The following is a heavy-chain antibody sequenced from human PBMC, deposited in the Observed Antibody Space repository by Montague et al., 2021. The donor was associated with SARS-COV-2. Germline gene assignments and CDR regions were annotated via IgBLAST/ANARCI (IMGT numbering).Heavy chain of an antibody. Sequence: SETLSLTCTVSGGSISSSSYYWGWIRQPPGKGLEWIGSIYYSGSTYYNPSLKSRVTISVDTSKNQFSLKLSSVTAADTAVYYCARQRRGGLVSTPRFFDYWYQGTLVTVSS. J-gene: IGHJ4*02. V-gene: IGHV4-39*01. D-gene: IGHD6-19*01. CDR3: ARQRRGGLVSTPRFFDY. CDR2: IYYSGST. CDR1: GGSISSSSYY.